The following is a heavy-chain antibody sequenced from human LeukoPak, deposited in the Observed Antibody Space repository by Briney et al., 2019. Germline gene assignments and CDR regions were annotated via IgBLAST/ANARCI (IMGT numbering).Heavy chain of an antibody. CDR2: ISSSSSTI. Sequence: PGGSLRLSCAASGFTFSSYSMNWVRQAPEKGLEWVSYISSSSSTIYYADSVKGRFTISRDNAKNSLYLQMDSLRDEDTAVYYCARDRGIYYYYYGMDVWGQGTTVTVSS. V-gene: IGHV3-48*02. CDR1: GFTFSSYS. D-gene: IGHD3-10*01. J-gene: IGHJ6*02. CDR3: ARDRGIYYYYYGMDV.